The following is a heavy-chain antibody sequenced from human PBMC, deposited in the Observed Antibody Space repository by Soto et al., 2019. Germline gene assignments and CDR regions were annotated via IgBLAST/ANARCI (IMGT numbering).Heavy chain of an antibody. CDR1: GFTLSSDC. D-gene: IGHD1-7*01. CDR3: ARDLGNYDRYYFDY. V-gene: IGHV3-74*01. J-gene: IGHJ4*02. Sequence: EVQLVESGGGLVQPGGSLRLSCAASGFTLSSDCMHWVRQVPGKGLMWVSRINSDGIRTNYADSVKGRFTISRDNAKNTLYLQMNSLRAEDTAVYYCARDLGNYDRYYFDYWGQGTLVTVSS. CDR2: INSDGIRT.